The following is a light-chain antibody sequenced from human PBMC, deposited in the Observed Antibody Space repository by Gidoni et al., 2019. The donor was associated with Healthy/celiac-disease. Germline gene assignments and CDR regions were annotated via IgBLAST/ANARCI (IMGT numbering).Light chain of an antibody. CDR3: QQYGSSPIT. CDR2: GAS. J-gene: IGKJ5*01. Sequence: IVLTQSPGTQSLSPGERATLSCRASQSVSSSYLAWYQQTPGQAPRLLIYGASSRATGISDVFSGSGSGTDFTLTISRLEPEDFAVYYCQQYGSSPITFXHXTRLEIK. V-gene: IGKV3-20*01. CDR1: QSVSSSY.